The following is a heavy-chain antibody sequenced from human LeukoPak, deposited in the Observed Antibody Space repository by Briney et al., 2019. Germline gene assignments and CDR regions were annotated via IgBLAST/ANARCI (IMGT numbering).Heavy chain of an antibody. V-gene: IGHV4-39*07. D-gene: IGHD6-13*01. J-gene: IGHJ4*02. CDR1: GGSISSSSYY. CDR3: AREYSSSFYNY. Sequence: PSETLSLTCTVSGGSISSSSYYWGWIRQPPGKGLEWIGSIYYSGSTYYNPSLKSRVTISVDTSKNQFSLKLSSVTAADTAAYYCAREYSSSFYNYWGQGTLVTVSS. CDR2: IYYSGST.